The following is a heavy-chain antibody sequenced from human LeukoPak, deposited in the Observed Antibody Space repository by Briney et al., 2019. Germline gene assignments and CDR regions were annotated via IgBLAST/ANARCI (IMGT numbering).Heavy chain of an antibody. D-gene: IGHD5-12*01. CDR2: ISVSGGAT. CDR1: GFTFTTHG. J-gene: IGHJ4*02. Sequence: GGSLRLSCAASGFTFTTHGMSWVRQAPGKGLEWVSSISVSGGATYYADSVKGRFTISRDNSKNTLYLQMSSLRADDTALYYCARQSPTTDYWGQGTLVTVSS. CDR3: ARQSPTTDY. V-gene: IGHV3-23*01.